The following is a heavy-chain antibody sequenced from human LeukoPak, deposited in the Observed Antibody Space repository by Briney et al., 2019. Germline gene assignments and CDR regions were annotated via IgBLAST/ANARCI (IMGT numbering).Heavy chain of an antibody. D-gene: IGHD1-26*01. J-gene: IGHJ4*02. CDR3: ARQRSVVGATAFDY. Sequence: PGGSLRLSCAASGFTFSGYYMSWMRQAPGKGLEWISYISSDGSIVYYADSVKGRFTISRDNSKNTLYLQMNSLRAEDTVVYYCARQRSVVGATAFDYWGQGTLVTVSS. V-gene: IGHV3-11*04. CDR1: GFTFSGYY. CDR2: ISSDGSIV.